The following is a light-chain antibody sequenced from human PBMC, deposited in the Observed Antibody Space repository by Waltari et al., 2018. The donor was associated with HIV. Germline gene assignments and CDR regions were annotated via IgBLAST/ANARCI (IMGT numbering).Light chain of an antibody. CDR3: QTWGTVIQV. Sequence: QLVLTQSPSASASLGASVKLTCTLSSGHTNYAIAWHQQHPEKGPRYLMTLKRDGSHSKGDGIPDRFSGSSSGAERYLIISSLQSEDEADYYCQTWGTVIQVFGGGTKVTVL. CDR1: SGHTNYA. V-gene: IGLV4-69*02. J-gene: IGLJ3*02. CDR2: LKRDGSH.